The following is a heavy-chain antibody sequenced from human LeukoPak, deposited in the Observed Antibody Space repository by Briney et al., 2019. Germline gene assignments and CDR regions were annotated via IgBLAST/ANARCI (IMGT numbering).Heavy chain of an antibody. D-gene: IGHD3-3*01. J-gene: IGHJ4*02. CDR2: ISYDGSNK. CDR1: GFTFSSCA. CDR3: ATATIFGVVLYY. V-gene: IGHV3-30*04. Sequence: PGGSLRLSCGASGFTFSSCAMHWVRQAPGKGLEWVAVISYDGSNKYSADSVRGRFTIPRDNSKNTLYLQMNSLRTEDTAVYYCATATIFGVVLYYWGQGTLVTVSS.